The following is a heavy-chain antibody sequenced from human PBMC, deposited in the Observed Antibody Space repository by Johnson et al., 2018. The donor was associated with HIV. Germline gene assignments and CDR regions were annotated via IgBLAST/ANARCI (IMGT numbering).Heavy chain of an antibody. V-gene: IGHV3-30*18. CDR1: GFTFSNYG. CDR3: AKVGSGSYLGAFHI. J-gene: IGHJ3*02. D-gene: IGHD1-26*01. Sequence: QVQLVESGGGVVQPGRSLRLSCAASGFTFSNYGMHWVRQAPGKGLEWVAVISYDGSNKYYAESVKGRFTISRDNSKKTLYLQMNSLRAEDTAVYYCAKVGSGSYLGAFHIWGQGTMVTVSS. CDR2: ISYDGSNK.